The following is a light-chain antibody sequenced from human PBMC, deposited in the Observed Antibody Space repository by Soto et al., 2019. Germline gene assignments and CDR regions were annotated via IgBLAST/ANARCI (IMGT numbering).Light chain of an antibody. J-gene: IGLJ1*01. CDR2: ANG. Sequence: VLTQPPSVSGAPGQRVTISCTGSSSNIGAGYDVHWYQQLPGTAPKLLIYANGDRPSGVPNRFSGSKSGASASLAISGLQAEDEADYYCQSYDRSLSGYVLGTGTKVTVL. CDR3: QSYDRSLSGYV. V-gene: IGLV1-40*01. CDR1: SSNIGAGYD.